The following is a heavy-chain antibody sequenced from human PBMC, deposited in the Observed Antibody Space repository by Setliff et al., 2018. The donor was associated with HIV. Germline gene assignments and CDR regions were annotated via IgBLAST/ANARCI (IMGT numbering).Heavy chain of an antibody. V-gene: IGHV1-3*01. J-gene: IGHJ6*02. CDR2: INAGNGNT. Sequence: ASVKVSCKASGYTFTSYAMHWVRQAPGQRLEWMGWINAGNGNTKYSQKFQGRVTITRDTSASTAYMELRSLRSDDTAVYYCARNFGLSPSGKYYYYYGMDNWGQGTTVTVSS. D-gene: IGHD3-10*01. CDR3: ARNFGLSPSGKYYYYYGMDN. CDR1: GYTFTSYA.